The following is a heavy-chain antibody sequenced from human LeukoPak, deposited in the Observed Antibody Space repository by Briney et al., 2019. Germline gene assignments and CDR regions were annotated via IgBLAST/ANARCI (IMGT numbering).Heavy chain of an antibody. Sequence: ASVTVSCKPSGYTFSDHYVQWLQQAPGQGLDWMEWINPYSGDTSSAPKFQGTVTITNDTSITTAYLELSGLTSHDRAIYYCAREGRGSGHWAGFEFWGQGALVTVSS. CDR2: INPYSGDT. CDR1: GYTFSDHY. J-gene: IGHJ4*02. CDR3: AREGRGSGHWAGFEF. V-gene: IGHV1-2*02. D-gene: IGHD7-27*01.